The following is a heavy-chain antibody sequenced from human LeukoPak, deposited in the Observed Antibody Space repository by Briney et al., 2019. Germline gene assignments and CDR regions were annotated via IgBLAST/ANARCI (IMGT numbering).Heavy chain of an antibody. D-gene: IGHD2-15*01. CDR3: ARVRSGGYFDY. CDR1: GFTFSSSY. CDR2: ISSSSSPI. V-gene: IGHV3-48*04. J-gene: IGHJ4*02. Sequence: GGSLRLSCAASGFTFSSSYMNWVRQAPGKGLEWVSYISSSSSPIYYADSVKGRFTISRDNAKNSLYLQMNSLRAEDTAVYYCARVRSGGYFDYWGQGTLVTVSS.